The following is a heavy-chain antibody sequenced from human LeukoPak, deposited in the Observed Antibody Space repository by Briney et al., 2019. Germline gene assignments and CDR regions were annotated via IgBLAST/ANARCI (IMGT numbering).Heavy chain of an antibody. CDR1: GFTFSDYY. CDR2: ISSSSSYT. CDR3: ARENSGSYGNDY. V-gene: IGHV3-11*05. J-gene: IGHJ4*02. Sequence: PSETLSLTCTVSGFTFSDYYMSWIRQAPGKGLEWVSYISSSSSYTNYADSVKGRFTISRDNAKNSLYLQMNSLRAEDTAVYYCARENSGSYGNDYWGQGTLVTVSS. D-gene: IGHD1-26*01.